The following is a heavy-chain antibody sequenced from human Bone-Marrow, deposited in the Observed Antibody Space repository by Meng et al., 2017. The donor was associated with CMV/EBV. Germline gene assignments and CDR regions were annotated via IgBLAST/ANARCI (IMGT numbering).Heavy chain of an antibody. J-gene: IGHJ4*02. Sequence: GSLRLSCTVSGGSISSYYWSWIRQPPGKGLEWIGYIYYSGSTNYNPSLKSRVTISVDTSKNQFSLKLSSVTAADTAGYYCARAQNRGVIDPQKYYFDYWGQGTLVTVSS. V-gene: IGHV4-59*01. CDR2: IYYSGST. CDR3: ARAQNRGVIDPQKYYFDY. D-gene: IGHD2/OR15-2a*01. CDR1: GGSISSYY.